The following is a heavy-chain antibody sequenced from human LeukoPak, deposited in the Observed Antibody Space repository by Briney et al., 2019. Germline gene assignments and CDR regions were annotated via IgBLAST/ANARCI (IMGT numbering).Heavy chain of an antibody. CDR1: GFTFSSYG. V-gene: IGHV3-33*01. Sequence: PGGSLRLSCAVSGFTFSSYGMHWVRQAPGKGPEWVAVIWFDGSNKYSADSVKGRFTISRDNSKNTLYLQMNSLRAEDTAVYYCARDRSRNYHLDYWGQGTLVTVSS. D-gene: IGHD1-7*01. CDR3: ARDRSRNYHLDY. CDR2: IWFDGSNK. J-gene: IGHJ4*02.